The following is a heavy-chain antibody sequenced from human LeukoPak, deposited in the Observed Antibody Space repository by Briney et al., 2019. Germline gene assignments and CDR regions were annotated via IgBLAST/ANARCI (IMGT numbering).Heavy chain of an antibody. J-gene: IGHJ4*02. CDR3: ARGHCSSTSCYLFDY. D-gene: IGHD2-2*01. CDR1: GGSISSYY. CDR2: IYYSGST. Sequence: SETLSLTCTVSGGSISSYYWSWIRQPPGKGLEWIGYIYYSGSTNYNPSLKSRVTISVDTSKNQFSLKLSSVTAADTAVYYCARGHCSSTSCYLFDYWGQGTLVTVSS. V-gene: IGHV4-59*01.